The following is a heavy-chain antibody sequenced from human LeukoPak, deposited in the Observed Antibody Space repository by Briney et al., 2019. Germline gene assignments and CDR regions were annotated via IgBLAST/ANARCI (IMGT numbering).Heavy chain of an antibody. CDR1: GFTFSSYG. V-gene: IGHV3-30*02. CDR3: AKSEGLFDSSGYYYIS. J-gene: IGHJ5*02. Sequence: GGSLRLSCAASGFTFSSYGMHWVRQAPGKGLEWVAFIRYDGSNKYYADSVKGGFTLSRDNSKNTLYLQMNSLRAEDTAVYYCAKSEGLFDSSGYYYISWGQGTLVTVSS. D-gene: IGHD3-22*01. CDR2: IRYDGSNK.